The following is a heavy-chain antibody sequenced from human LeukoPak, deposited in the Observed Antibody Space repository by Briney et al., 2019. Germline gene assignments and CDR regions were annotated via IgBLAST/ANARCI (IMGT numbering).Heavy chain of an antibody. Sequence: ASVKVSCKVSGYTLTELSMHWVRQAPGKGLEWMGGFDPEDGETIYAQKFQGRVTMTEDTSTDTAYMELSSLRSEDTAVYYCARAFESYYYDSSGSEHGDYWGQGTLVTVSS. CDR1: GYTLTELS. CDR3: ARAFESYYYDSSGSEHGDY. D-gene: IGHD3-22*01. V-gene: IGHV1-24*01. J-gene: IGHJ4*02. CDR2: FDPEDGET.